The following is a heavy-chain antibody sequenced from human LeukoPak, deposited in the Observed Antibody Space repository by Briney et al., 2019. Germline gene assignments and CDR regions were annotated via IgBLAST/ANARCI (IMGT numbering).Heavy chain of an antibody. CDR3: ERDATTGVPRGPYYFDY. Sequence: GAAVKVSCRTSGYTFSIYGFSWMRPSPGQGLEWMGWISAYNGNTNYAQKFQGGVTMTTDTSTSTAYMEPRRMRSDDTAVYYCERDATTGVPRGPYYFDYWGQGTLVTVSS. D-gene: IGHD1-26*01. CDR1: GYTFSIYG. V-gene: IGHV1-18*01. J-gene: IGHJ4*02. CDR2: ISAYNGNT.